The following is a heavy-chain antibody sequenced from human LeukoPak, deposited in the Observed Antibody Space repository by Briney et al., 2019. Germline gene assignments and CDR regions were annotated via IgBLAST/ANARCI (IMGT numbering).Heavy chain of an antibody. D-gene: IGHD6-13*01. J-gene: IGHJ3*02. V-gene: IGHV3-48*03. CDR1: GFTFSSYE. CDR2: ISSSGSTI. CDR3: ARYFPPRVRAAASDAFDI. Sequence: GGSLRLSCAASGFTFSSYEMNWVRQAPGKGLEWVSYISSSGSTIYYADSVKGRFTISRDNAKNSLYLQMNSLRAEDTAVYYCARYFPPRVRAAASDAFDIWGQGTMVTVSS.